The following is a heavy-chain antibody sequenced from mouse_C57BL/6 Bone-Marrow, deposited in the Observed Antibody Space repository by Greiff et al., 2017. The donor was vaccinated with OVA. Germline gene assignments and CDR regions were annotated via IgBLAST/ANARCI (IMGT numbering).Heavy chain of an antibody. V-gene: IGHV1-80*01. CDR3: ARSRTHYYGSSHYFDY. J-gene: IGHJ2*01. D-gene: IGHD1-1*01. CDR2: IYPGDGDT. Sequence: QVQLQQSGAELVKPGASVKISCKASGYAFSSYWMNWVKQRPGKGLEWIGQIYPGDGDTNYNGKFKGKATLTADKSSSTAYMQLSSLTSEDSAVYFCARSRTHYYGSSHYFDYWGQGTTLTVSS. CDR1: GYAFSSYW.